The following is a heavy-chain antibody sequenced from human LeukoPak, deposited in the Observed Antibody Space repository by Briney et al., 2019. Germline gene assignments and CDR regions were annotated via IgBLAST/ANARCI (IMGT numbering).Heavy chain of an antibody. CDR1: GGSISRYY. J-gene: IGHJ4*02. CDR3: ARAHPHFDY. V-gene: IGHV4-59*01. Sequence: SETLTLSCTVSGGSISRYYWSWLRQPPGKGLEWIGYIYYSGSTNYNPSLKSRVTISVDTSKNQFSLKLSSVTAADTAVYYCARAHPHFDYWGQGTLVTVSS. CDR2: IYYSGST.